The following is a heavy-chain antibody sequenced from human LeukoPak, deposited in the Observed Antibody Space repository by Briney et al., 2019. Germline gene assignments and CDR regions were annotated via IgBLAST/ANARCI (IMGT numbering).Heavy chain of an antibody. D-gene: IGHD6-19*01. CDR1: GYTFTSYD. CDR3: ARRLVLVGAFGI. V-gene: IGHV1-8*01. J-gene: IGHJ3*02. CDR2: MNPNSGNT. Sequence: ASVKVSCKASGYTFTSYDINWVRQATGQGLEWMGWMNPNSGNTGYAQKFQGRVTMTRNTSISTAYMELSSLRSEDTAVYYCARRLVLVGAFGIWGQGTMVTVSS.